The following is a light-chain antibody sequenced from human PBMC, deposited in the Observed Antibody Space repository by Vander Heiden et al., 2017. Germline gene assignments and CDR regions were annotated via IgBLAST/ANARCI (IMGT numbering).Light chain of an antibody. CDR1: QSVSSSY. CDR3: QQEGNSPAT. CDR2: GAS. V-gene: IGKV3-20*01. Sequence: EIVLTQSPVTLSLSPGERGTISCRASQSVSSSYLDWYQQTPGQAPRLLLYGASSRANGIPDRFSGSGSGTHFTLTIIIVVPEAFAVSSCQQEGNSPATFGQGTKVEF. J-gene: IGKJ1*01.